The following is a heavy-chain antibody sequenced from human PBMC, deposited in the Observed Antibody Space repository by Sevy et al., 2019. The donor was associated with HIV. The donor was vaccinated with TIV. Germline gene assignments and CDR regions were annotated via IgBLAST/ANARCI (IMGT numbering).Heavy chain of an antibody. CDR1: GGSISSGTYY. Sequence: SETLSLTCTVSGGSISSGTYYWTWIRQPAGKGLEWIGRIYTSGITNYNPSLKSRVTISLDTSKNQFSLNLSSVTAADTAVYYCARYYYGSGKYYFDYWGQGTMVTVSS. V-gene: IGHV4-61*02. J-gene: IGHJ4*02. D-gene: IGHD3-10*01. CDR3: ARYYYGSGKYYFDY. CDR2: IYTSGIT.